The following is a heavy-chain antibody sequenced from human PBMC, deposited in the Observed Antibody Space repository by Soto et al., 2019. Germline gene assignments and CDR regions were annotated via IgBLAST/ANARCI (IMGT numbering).Heavy chain of an antibody. D-gene: IGHD3-10*01. V-gene: IGHV4-34*01. Sequence: PSETLSLTCAVYGGSFSGYYWSWIRQPPGKGLEWIGEINHSGSTNYNPSLKSRVTISVDTSKSQFSLKLSSVTAADTAVYYCATHRAGPNWLDPWGQGTLVTVSS. J-gene: IGHJ5*02. CDR1: GGSFSGYY. CDR3: ATHRAGPNWLDP. CDR2: INHSGST.